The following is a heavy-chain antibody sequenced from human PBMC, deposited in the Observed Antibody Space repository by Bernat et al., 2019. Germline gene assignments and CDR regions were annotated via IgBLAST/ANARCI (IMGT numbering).Heavy chain of an antibody. CDR3: ARGYCSSTSCQYYFDF. CDR1: GYTLTELS. J-gene: IGHJ4*02. D-gene: IGHD2-2*01. V-gene: IGHV1-24*01. Sequence: QVQLVQSGAEVKKPGASVKVSCKVSGYTLTELSMHWVRQAPGKGLEWMGGFDPEDGETIYAQKFQGRVTITRDTSASTAYMELSSLRSEDTAVYSCARGYCSSTSCQYYFDFWGQGTLVTVSS. CDR2: FDPEDGET.